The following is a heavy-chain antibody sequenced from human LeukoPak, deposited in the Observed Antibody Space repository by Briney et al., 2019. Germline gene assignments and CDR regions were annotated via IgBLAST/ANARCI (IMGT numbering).Heavy chain of an antibody. J-gene: IGHJ6*02. CDR3: ARDLMGGSGVGVDV. Sequence: SVKVSCKASGGTFSSYAIIWVRQAPGQGLEWMGRIIPILGIANYAQKFQGRVTINADKSTSTAYMELSSLRSEDTAVYYCARDLMGGSGVGVDVWGQGTTVTVSS. D-gene: IGHD1-26*01. CDR2: IIPILGIA. V-gene: IGHV1-69*04. CDR1: GGTFSSYA.